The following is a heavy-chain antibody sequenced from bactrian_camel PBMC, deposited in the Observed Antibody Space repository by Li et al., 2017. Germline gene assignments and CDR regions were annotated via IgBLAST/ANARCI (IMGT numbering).Heavy chain of an antibody. CDR1: GFTFSSYY. V-gene: IGHV3-2*01. J-gene: IGHJ4*01. D-gene: IGHD2*01. CDR3: ATGLYQSTY. Sequence: HVQLVESGGGSVQAGGSLRLSCAAYGFTFSSYYMRWVRQAPGKGLEWVSSIYSDGSQTYYADSVKGRFTISRDNAKNTVYLQMNSLKSEDTALYYCATGLYQSTYWGQGTQVTVS. CDR2: IYSDGSQT.